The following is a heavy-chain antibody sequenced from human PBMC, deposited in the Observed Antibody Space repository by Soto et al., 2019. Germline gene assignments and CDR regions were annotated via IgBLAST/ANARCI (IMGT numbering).Heavy chain of an antibody. J-gene: IGHJ4*01. CDR3: ATLTRSTGGIFDY. CDR2: VDPEDGET. V-gene: IGHV1-69-2*01. Sequence: EVQLVQSGAEVKKPGATVKISCNVSGYTFTDYYMHWVQQAPGKGLEWMGLVDPEDGETIYADKFQGRVIITADTSTDTACMELSSLRSEDTAVYYCATLTRSTGGIFDYWGQGTLVTVSA. CDR1: GYTFTDYY. D-gene: IGHD4-4*01.